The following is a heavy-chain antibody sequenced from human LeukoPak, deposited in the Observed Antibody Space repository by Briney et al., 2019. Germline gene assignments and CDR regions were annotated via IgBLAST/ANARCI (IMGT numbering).Heavy chain of an antibody. V-gene: IGHV3-30*18. CDR3: AKDLRDITMVRGEDWFDP. CDR2: ISYDGSNK. Sequence: GGSLSLSCAASGFTFSSYGMHWFGQAPGKGLGWVAVISYDGSNKYYADSVKGRFTISRDNSKNTLYLQMNSLRAEDTAVYYCAKDLRDITMVRGEDWFDPWGQGTLVTVSS. CDR1: GFTFSSYG. J-gene: IGHJ5*02. D-gene: IGHD3-10*01.